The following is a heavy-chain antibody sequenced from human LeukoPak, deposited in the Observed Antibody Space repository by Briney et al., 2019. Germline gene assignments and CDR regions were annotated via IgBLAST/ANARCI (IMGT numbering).Heavy chain of an antibody. CDR2: IWYDGSNK. V-gene: IGHV3-33*01. CDR3: ARDRVGYFDLVDTYYGMDV. J-gene: IGHJ6*02. D-gene: IGHD3-9*01. Sequence: GGSLRLSCAASGFTFSSYGMHWVRQAPGKGLEWAAVIWYDGSNKYYADSVKGRFTISRDNSKNTLYLQMNSLRAEDTAVYYCARDRVGYFDLVDTYYGMDVWGQGTTVTVSS. CDR1: GFTFSSYG.